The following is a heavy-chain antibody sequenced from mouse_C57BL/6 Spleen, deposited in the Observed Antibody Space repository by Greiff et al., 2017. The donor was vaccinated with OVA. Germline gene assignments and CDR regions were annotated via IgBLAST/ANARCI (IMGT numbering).Heavy chain of an antibody. J-gene: IGHJ2*01. CDR1: GYTFTNYW. CDR3: ARRVTDGSSYGY. CDR2: IYPGGGYT. D-gene: IGHD1-1*01. Sequence: VQLQQSGAELVRPGTSVKMSCKASGYTFTNYWIGWAKQRPGHGLEWIGDIYPGGGYTNYNEKFKGKATLTADKSSSTAYMQFSSLTSEDSAIYYCARRVTDGSSYGYWGQGTTLTVSS. V-gene: IGHV1-63*01.